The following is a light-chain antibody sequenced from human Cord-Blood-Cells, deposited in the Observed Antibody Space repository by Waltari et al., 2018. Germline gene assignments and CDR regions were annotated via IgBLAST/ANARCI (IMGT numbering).Light chain of an antibody. V-gene: IGLV1-44*01. CDR2: SNK. CDR3: AAWDDSLNGPV. CDR1: SSNIGSNT. Sequence: QSVLTQPPSASGTPGQRVTISCSGSSSNIGSNTVNWYQQLPGTAPKLLIYSNKPRPSGVPDRFSGSSAGTSASLAISGLQSEDEADYYCAAWDDSLNGPVFGGGTKLTVL. J-gene: IGLJ2*01.